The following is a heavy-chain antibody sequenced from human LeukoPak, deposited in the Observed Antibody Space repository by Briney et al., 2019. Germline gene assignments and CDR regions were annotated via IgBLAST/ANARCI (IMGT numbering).Heavy chain of an antibody. D-gene: IGHD2-2*01. J-gene: IGHJ6*02. CDR3: AREGRYCSSTSCRSPYGMDV. V-gene: IGHV4-59*01. Sequence: SETLSLTCTVSGGSISSYYWSWIRQPPGKGLEWIGYIYYSGGTNYNPSLKSRVTISVDTSKNQFSLKLSSVTAADTAVYYCAREGRYCSSTSCRSPYGMDVWGQGTTVTVSS. CDR2: IYYSGGT. CDR1: GGSISSYY.